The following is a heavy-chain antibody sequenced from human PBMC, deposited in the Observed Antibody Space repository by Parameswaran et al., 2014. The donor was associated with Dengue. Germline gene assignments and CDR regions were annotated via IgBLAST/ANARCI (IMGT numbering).Heavy chain of an antibody. V-gene: IGHV3-7*03. CDR2: IKQDGSEK. Sequence: RWIRQPPGKGLEWVANIKQDGSEKYYVDSVKGRFTISRDNAKNSLYLQMNSLRAEDTAVYYCARVPVAGPGGDFDYWGQGNPGHRLL. D-gene: IGHD6-19*01. J-gene: IGHJ4*02. CDR3: ARVPVAGPGGDFDY.